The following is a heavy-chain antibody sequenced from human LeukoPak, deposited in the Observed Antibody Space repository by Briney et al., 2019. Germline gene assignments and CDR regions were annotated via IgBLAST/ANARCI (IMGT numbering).Heavy chain of an antibody. V-gene: IGHV3-48*03. CDR1: GFTFSSYE. CDR2: ISSSGTTI. Sequence: GGSLRLSCAASGFTFSSYELNWVRQAPGKGLEWVSYISSSGTTIYDEDSVKGRFTISRDDAKNSLYLQMNSLRAEDTAIYYCARETRRSDGYKSDNWFDSWGQGTLVTVSS. D-gene: IGHD5-24*01. CDR3: ARETRRSDGYKSDNWFDS. J-gene: IGHJ5*01.